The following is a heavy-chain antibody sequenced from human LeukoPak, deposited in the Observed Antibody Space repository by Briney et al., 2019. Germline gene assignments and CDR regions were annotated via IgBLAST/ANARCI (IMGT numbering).Heavy chain of an antibody. CDR2: MNPKNGDT. D-gene: IGHD3-22*01. J-gene: IGHJ5*02. V-gene: IGHV1-2*02. Sequence: GASVKVSCKASAYTFTGYYVHWVRQAPGQGLEWMGWMNPKNGDTNYAQKFQGRVTMNRDTSISTAYMELNSLRFDDTAVYYCARWVASPSRGWFDPWGQGTLVTVSS. CDR3: ARWVASPSRGWFDP. CDR1: AYTFTGYY.